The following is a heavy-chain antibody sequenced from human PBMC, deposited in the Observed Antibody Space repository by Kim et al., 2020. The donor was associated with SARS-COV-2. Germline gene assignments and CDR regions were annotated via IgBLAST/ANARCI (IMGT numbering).Heavy chain of an antibody. D-gene: IGHD2-15*01. V-gene: IGHV4-31*03. CDR2: IYYSGST. CDR3: AGGAPLLVVVATTPGWFDP. CDR1: GGSISSGGYY. J-gene: IGHJ5*02. Sequence: SETLSLTCTVSGGSISSGGYYWSWIRQHPGKGLEWIGYIYYSGSTYYNPSLKSRVSISVDTSKNQFSLKLSSVTAADTAVYYCAGGAPLLVVVATTPGWFDPWGQGTLVTVSS.